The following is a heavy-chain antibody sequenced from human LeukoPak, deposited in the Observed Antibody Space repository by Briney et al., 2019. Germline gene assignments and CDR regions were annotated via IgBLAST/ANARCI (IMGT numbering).Heavy chain of an antibody. CDR2: IYYSGNT. J-gene: IGHJ4*02. CDR1: GGSISSYY. Sequence: SEALSLTCTVSGGSISSYYWSWIRQPPGKGLEWIGYIYYSGNTNYNPSLKSRVTISVDTSKNQFSLKLSSVTAADTAMYYCARDKGEYYDSSGYLDYWGQGTLVTVSS. CDR3: ARDKGEYYDSSGYLDY. D-gene: IGHD3-22*01. V-gene: IGHV4-59*01.